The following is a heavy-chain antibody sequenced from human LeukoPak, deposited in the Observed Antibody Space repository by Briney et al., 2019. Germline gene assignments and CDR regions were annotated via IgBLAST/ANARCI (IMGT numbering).Heavy chain of an antibody. J-gene: IGHJ4*02. D-gene: IGHD2-8*01. CDR3: ARETRSMVMFDY. CDR2: ISAYNGNT. V-gene: IGHV1-18*01. CDR1: GYTFTSCG. Sequence: ASVKVSCKASGYTFTSCGISWVRQAPGQGLEWMGWISAYNGNTSYAQKLQGSVTMTTDTSTSTAYMELRSLRSDDTAVYYCARETRSMVMFDYWGQGTLVTVSS.